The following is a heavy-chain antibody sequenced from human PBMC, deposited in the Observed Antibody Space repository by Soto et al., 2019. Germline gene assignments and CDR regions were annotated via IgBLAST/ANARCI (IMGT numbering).Heavy chain of an antibody. V-gene: IGHV4-34*10. Sequence: SETLSLTCAVYGGSFSGYYWSWIRQPPGKGLEWIGEINHSGSTNYNPSLKSRVTMTRDTSISTAYMELSRLRSDDTAVYYCARERDWMATIFIGVGFDPWGQGTLVTVSS. J-gene: IGHJ5*02. CDR3: ARERDWMATIFIGVGFDP. D-gene: IGHD5-12*01. CDR1: GGSFSGYY. CDR2: INHSGST.